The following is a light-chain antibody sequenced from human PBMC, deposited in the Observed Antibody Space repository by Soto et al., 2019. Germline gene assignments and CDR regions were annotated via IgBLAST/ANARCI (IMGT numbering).Light chain of an antibody. CDR1: QGINIY. V-gene: IGKV1-27*01. Sequence: DIKMYKSPSSLSASVGDRVTITCRASQGINIYLAWYQQAAGKVPKHLIYGASKLQSGVPSRFRGGGSGTNFTLTISSLQPEDVGTYYCQNYNCAPIPFGQGTLLAVK. J-gene: IGKJ5*01. CDR3: QNYNCAPIP. CDR2: GAS.